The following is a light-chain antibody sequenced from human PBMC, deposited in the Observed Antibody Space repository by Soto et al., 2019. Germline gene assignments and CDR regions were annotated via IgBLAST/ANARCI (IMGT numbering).Light chain of an antibody. Sequence: ERVLTQSPPTLSVSPGESATLSCRASQGIKNALAWYQQKPGQSPRLLIFDASTRATGVPARFSGRGSGTESTLTITSLQSEDFAVYYCQQYDNWPWTFGQGAKVEVK. CDR1: QGIKNA. J-gene: IGKJ1*01. CDR3: QQYDNWPWT. V-gene: IGKV3-15*01. CDR2: DAS.